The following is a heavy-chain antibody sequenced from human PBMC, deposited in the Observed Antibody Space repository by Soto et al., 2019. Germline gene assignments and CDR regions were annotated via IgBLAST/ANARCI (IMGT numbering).Heavy chain of an antibody. D-gene: IGHD5-18*01. CDR2: ISAYNGNT. J-gene: IGHJ4*02. CDR3: ARDWVRRAMVLPGD. CDR1: GYTFTSYG. Sequence: QVQLVQSGAEVKKPGASVKVSCKASGYTFTSYGISWVRQAPGQGLEWMGWISAYNGNTNYAQKLQGRVTMTTDTYASTAYMERRSLRSDDTAVYYCARDWVRRAMVLPGDWGQGTLVTVSS. V-gene: IGHV1-18*04.